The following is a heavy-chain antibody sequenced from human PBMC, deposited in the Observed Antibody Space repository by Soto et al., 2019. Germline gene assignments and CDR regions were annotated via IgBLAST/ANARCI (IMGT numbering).Heavy chain of an antibody. J-gene: IGHJ3*02. V-gene: IGHV3-30*18. Sequence: SLRLSCAASGFTFSSYGMHWVRQAPGKGLEWVAVISYDGSNKYYADSVKGRFTISRDNSKNTLYLQMNSLRAEDTAVYYCAKALPPRGLNYYDNAFDIWGQGTMVTVSS. CDR3: AKALPPRGLNYYDNAFDI. CDR1: GFTFSSYG. D-gene: IGHD3-22*01. CDR2: ISYDGSNK.